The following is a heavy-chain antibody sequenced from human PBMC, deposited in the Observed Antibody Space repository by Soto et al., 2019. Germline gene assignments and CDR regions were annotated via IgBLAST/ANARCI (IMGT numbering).Heavy chain of an antibody. D-gene: IGHD6-13*01. CDR1: GFSLTTSGVG. V-gene: IGHV2-5*02. CDR3: AHHSYTSSWRTFGDC. Sequence: QITLKESGPTLVKPTQTLTLTCTFSGFSLTTSGVGVGWVRQPPGKALEWLALIFWDDDKRYSPSLRSRLTITKDTSKTQVVLTMTDVDPVDTATYYCAHHSYTSSWRTFGDCWGQGTLVTVSS. CDR2: IFWDDDK. J-gene: IGHJ4*02.